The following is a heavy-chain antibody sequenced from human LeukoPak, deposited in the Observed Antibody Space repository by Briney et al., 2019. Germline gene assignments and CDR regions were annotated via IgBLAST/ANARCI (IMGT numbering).Heavy chain of an antibody. V-gene: IGHV3-23*01. D-gene: IGHD6-19*01. J-gene: IGHJ4*02. CDR3: AKDRYIGGWFFFDY. CDR2: ISGSGGST. CDR1: GFTFSSYA. Sequence: GGSLRLSCAASGFTFSSYAMSWVRQAPGKGLEWVSTISGSGGSTYYAVSVKGRVSISRGNSNNMVYLQMSSLRADDTAVYFCAKDRYIGGWFFFDYWGQGTLVAVSS.